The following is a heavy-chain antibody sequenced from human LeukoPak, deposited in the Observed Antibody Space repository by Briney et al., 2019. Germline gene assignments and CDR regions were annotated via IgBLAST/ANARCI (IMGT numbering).Heavy chain of an antibody. CDR2: IYTSGST. CDR1: GASISSGSYY. D-gene: IGHD2-2*01. J-gene: IGHJ6*04. V-gene: IGHV4-61*02. Sequence: SETLSLTCTVSGASISSGSYYWSWIRQPAGKGLEWIGRIYTSGSTNYNPSLKSRVTISVDTSKNQFSLKLSSVTAADTAVYYCAREDCSSTSCPGMALGDVWGKGTTVTVSS. CDR3: AREDCSSTSCPGMALGDV.